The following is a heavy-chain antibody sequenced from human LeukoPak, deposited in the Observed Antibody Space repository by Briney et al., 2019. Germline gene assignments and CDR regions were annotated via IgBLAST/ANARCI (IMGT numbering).Heavy chain of an antibody. CDR3: ARLSGYSSGHYYSDY. D-gene: IGHD3-22*01. Sequence: SETLSLTCTVSGGSISSDYWSWIRQPPGKGLEWIGYIYYRGSTNYNPSLKSRVTISVDTSKNQFSLKSSSVTAADTAVYYCARLSGYSSGHYYSDYWGQGTLVTVSS. CDR1: GGSISSDY. CDR2: IYYRGST. J-gene: IGHJ4*02. V-gene: IGHV4-59*01.